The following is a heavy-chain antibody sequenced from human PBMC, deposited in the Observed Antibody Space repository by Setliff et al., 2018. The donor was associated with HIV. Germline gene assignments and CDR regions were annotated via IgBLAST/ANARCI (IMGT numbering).Heavy chain of an antibody. J-gene: IGHJ4*02. CDR1: GGSISSYF. D-gene: IGHD6-19*01. CDR3: ASGREAVAGALHFDY. Sequence: SETLSLTCTVSGGSISSYFWSWIRQPPGKGLKWIGYIYTNGSTNYNPSLKSRVTISVDTSKNQFSLKLNSVTAADTAVYYCASGREAVAGALHFDYWGQGPLVTVS. CDR2: IYTNGST. V-gene: IGHV4-4*08.